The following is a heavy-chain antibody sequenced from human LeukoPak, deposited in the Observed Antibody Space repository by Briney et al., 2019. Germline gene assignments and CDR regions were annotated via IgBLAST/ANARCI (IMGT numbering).Heavy chain of an antibody. CDR3: ARDSSIFGVVIDAPNWFDP. V-gene: IGHV3-30-3*01. CDR2: ISYDGSNK. CDR1: GFTFSSYA. D-gene: IGHD3-3*01. Sequence: GRSLRLSYAASGFTFSSYAMHWVRQAPGKGLEWVAVISYDGSNKYYADSVKGRFTISRDNSKNTLYLQMNSLRAEDTAVYYCARDSSIFGVVIDAPNWFDPWGQGTLVTVSS. J-gene: IGHJ5*02.